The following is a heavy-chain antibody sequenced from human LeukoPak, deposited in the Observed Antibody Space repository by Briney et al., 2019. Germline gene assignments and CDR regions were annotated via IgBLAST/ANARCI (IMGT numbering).Heavy chain of an antibody. CDR2: LGTAGAT. D-gene: IGHD2-2*01. CDR1: GFTFSSND. Sequence: GGSLTLSCAASGFTFSSNDMHWDRHATGKGLEWVSALGTAGATYYPDSVEGRFIISRETTKNSLYLQMNSLRAGDTAVYCCARVGYGSTFDYWGQGTLVTVSS. V-gene: IGHV3-13*01. J-gene: IGHJ4*02. CDR3: ARVGYGSTFDY.